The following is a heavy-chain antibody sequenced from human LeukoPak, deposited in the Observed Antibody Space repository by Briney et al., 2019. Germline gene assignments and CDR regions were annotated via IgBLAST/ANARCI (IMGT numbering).Heavy chain of an antibody. CDR1: GFTFSSYG. V-gene: IGHV3-30*02. Sequence: PGGSLRLSCAASGFTFSSYGMHWVRQAPGKGLEWVAFIRYDGSNKYYAGSVKGRFTISRDNSKNTLYLQMNSLRAEDTAVYYCAKVSTFGVARGWFDPWGQGTLVTVSS. D-gene: IGHD3-3*01. CDR2: IRYDGSNK. J-gene: IGHJ5*02. CDR3: AKVSTFGVARGWFDP.